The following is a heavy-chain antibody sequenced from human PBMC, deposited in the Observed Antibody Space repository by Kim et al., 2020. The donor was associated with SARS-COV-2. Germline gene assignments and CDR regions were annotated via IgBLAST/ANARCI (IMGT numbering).Heavy chain of an antibody. V-gene: IGHV3-23*01. CDR1: GFTFSNYA. CDR2: ISVGTGST. J-gene: IGHJ6*02. Sequence: GGSLRLSCAASGFTFSNYAMNWVRQAPGKGLEWVSAISVGTGSTYYADSVKGRVTISRDNSKTTLSLQMSSLRAKDTAVYYCATAVSQTYYYGMDVWGQGTTVTVSS. D-gene: IGHD2-8*01. CDR3: ATAVSQTYYYGMDV.